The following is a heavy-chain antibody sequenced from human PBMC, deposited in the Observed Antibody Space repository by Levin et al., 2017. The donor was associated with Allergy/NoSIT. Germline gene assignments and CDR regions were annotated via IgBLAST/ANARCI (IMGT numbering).Heavy chain of an antibody. V-gene: IGHV3-33*01. CDR2: IWYNGRDK. CDR1: GFTFSSHG. J-gene: IGHJ4*02. D-gene: IGHD6-19*01. CDR3: ARDGGGGSGEGDF. Sequence: GGSLRLSCAASGFTFSSHGMHWVRQAPAKGLEWVAVIWYNGRDKYYADSVKGRFTISRDNSNNTLYLQMNSLRPEDTAVYYCARDGGGGSGEGDFWGQGTLVTVSS.